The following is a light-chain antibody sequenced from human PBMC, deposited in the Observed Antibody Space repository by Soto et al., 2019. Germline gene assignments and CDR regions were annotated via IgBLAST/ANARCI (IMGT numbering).Light chain of an antibody. V-gene: IGLV2-14*01. J-gene: IGLJ1*01. CDR3: SSYTSSSTPLYV. Sequence: QSVLTQPASVSGSPGQSITISCTGTNSDVGGYNYVSWYQQHPGKAPKLMIYDVSNRPSGVSNRFSGSKSGNTASLTISGLQAEDEADYYCSSYTSSSTPLYVFGTGTKVTLL. CDR2: DVS. CDR1: NSDVGGYNY.